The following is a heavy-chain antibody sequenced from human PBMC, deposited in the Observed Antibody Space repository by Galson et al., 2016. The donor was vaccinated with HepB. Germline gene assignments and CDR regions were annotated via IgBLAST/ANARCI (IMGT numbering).Heavy chain of an antibody. Sequence: SLRLSCAASGFTFSSYSMNWVRQAPGKGLEWVSSISSSSSYIYYADSVKGRFTISRDNAKNSLYLQMNSLRAEDAAVYYCAGATHTITYYYDSSGYKVDAFDIWGQGTMVTVSS. CDR3: AGATHTITYYYDSSGYKVDAFDI. J-gene: IGHJ3*02. V-gene: IGHV3-21*01. CDR2: ISSSSSYI. D-gene: IGHD3-22*01. CDR1: GFTFSSYS.